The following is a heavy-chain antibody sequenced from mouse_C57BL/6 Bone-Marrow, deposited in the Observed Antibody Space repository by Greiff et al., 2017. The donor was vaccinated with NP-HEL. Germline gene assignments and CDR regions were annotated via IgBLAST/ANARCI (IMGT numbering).Heavy chain of an antibody. Sequence: QVQLQQSGAELARPGASVKLSCKASGYTFTSYGISWVKQRTGQGLEWIGEIYPRSGNTYYNEKFKGKATLTADKSSSTAYMELRSLTSEDSAVYFCARAWAIYPCFEYWGQGTTLTVSS. J-gene: IGHJ2*01. CDR3: ARAWAIYPCFEY. CDR1: GYTFTSYG. D-gene: IGHD2-1*01. V-gene: IGHV1-81*01. CDR2: IYPRSGNT.